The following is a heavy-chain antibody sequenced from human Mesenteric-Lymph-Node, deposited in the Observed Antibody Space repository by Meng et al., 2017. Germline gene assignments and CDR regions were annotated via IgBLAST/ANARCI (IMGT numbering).Heavy chain of an antibody. CDR3: VRNFDS. CDR2: ISHGGNS. CDR1: GGSISSTNW. J-gene: IGHJ4*02. V-gene: IGHV4-4*02. Sequence: QVQLQGSGPGRVTPSGTLSLTCAFSGGSISSTNWWSWVRQPPGKGLDWIAEISHGGNSKYNPSLKSRVTISVDMSKNQVSLKLTSVTAADTAVYFCVRNFDSWGQGTLVTVSS.